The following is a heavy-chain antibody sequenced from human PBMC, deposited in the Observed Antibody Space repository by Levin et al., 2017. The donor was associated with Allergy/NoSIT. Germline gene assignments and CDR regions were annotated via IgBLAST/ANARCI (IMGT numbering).Heavy chain of an antibody. CDR2: VYHSGNT. D-gene: IGHD6-13*01. CDR3: ARGNIAAAYFDS. J-gene: IGHJ4*01. CDR1: NYSIRSHYY. Sequence: SETLSLTCAVSNYSIRSHYYWGWIRQPPGKGLQWIASVYHSGNTYYNPSLKSRVTISVDTTKNQFFLKMNSVTAADTAVYYCARGNIAAAYFDSWGHGTLVTVSS. V-gene: IGHV4-38-2*01.